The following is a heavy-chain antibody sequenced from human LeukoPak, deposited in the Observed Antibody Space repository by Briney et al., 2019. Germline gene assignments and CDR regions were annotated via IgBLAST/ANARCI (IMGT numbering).Heavy chain of an antibody. CDR2: ISSSSNYI. CDR3: ARDSSSWSYGMDV. V-gene: IGHV3-21*01. Sequence: GGSLRLSCAASGFTFSNYGMNWVRQAPGKGLEGVSSISSSSNYIYYADSVKGRFTISRDNAKNSLYLQMNSLTVEDTAVYYCARDSSSWSYGMDVWGQGTTVTVSS. D-gene: IGHD6-13*01. J-gene: IGHJ6*02. CDR1: GFTFSNYG.